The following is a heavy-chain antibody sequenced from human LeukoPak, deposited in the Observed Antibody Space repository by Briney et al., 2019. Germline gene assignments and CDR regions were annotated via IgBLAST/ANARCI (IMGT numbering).Heavy chain of an antibody. J-gene: IGHJ6*04. CDR1: GGSISSGGYY. Sequence: SQTLSLTCTVSGGSISSGGYYWSWIRQHPGKGLEWIGYIYYSGSTYYNPSLKSRVTISVDTSKNQFSLKLSSVTAADTAVYYCATLVATTPYYYGMDVWGKGTTVTVSS. CDR3: ATLVATTPYYYGMDV. D-gene: IGHD5-12*01. CDR2: IYYSGST. V-gene: IGHV4-31*03.